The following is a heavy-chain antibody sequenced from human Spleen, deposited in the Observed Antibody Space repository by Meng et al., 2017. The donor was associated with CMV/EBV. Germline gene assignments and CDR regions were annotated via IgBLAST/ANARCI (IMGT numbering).Heavy chain of an antibody. CDR2: IKFDGSEK. V-gene: IGHV3-7*01. CDR3: ARDTPGD. Sequence: GESLKISCVASGFTLSDYWMSWGRQAPGKGLEWVANIKFDGSEKHYMDSVKGRFTISRDNDENTLYLQMNSLTVEDTAIYYCARDTPGDWGQGTLVTVSS. CDR1: GFTLSDYW. J-gene: IGHJ4*02. D-gene: IGHD3-10*01.